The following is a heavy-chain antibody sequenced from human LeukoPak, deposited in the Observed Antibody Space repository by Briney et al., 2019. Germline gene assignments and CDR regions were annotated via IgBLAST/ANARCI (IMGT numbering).Heavy chain of an antibody. J-gene: IGHJ4*02. Sequence: GGSLRLSCAASGFTVSSNYMSWVRQAPEKGLEWVSVIYSGGSTYYADSVKGRFTISRDNSKNTLYLQMNSLRAEDTAVYYCARETIDEAAGIDYWGQGTLVTVSS. CDR2: IYSGGST. D-gene: IGHD6-13*01. CDR1: GFTVSSNY. V-gene: IGHV3-53*01. CDR3: ARETIDEAAGIDY.